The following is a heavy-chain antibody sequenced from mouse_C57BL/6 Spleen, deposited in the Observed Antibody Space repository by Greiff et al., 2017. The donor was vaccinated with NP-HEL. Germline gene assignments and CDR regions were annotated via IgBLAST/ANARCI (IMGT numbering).Heavy chain of an antibody. Sequence: QVQLQASGAELVRPGTSVKVSCKASGYAFTNYLIEWVKQRPGQGLEWIGVINPGSGGTNYNEKFKGKATLTADKSSSTAYMQLSSLTSEDSAVYFCARETAPSWFAYWGQGTLVTVSA. CDR3: ARETAPSWFAY. D-gene: IGHD3-2*01. CDR1: GYAFTNYL. J-gene: IGHJ3*01. CDR2: INPGSGGT. V-gene: IGHV1-54*01.